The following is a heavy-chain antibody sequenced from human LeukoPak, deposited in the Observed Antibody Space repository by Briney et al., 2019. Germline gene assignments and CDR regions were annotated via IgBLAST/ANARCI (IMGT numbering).Heavy chain of an antibody. CDR2: MNPNSGNT. Sequence: ASVKVSCKASGYTFTSYDINWVRQATGQELEWMGWMNPNSGNTGYAQKFQGRVTMTRNTSISTAYMELSSLRSEDTAVYYCARVRTNRVPAAIKYFQHWGQGTLVTVSS. V-gene: IGHV1-8*01. J-gene: IGHJ1*01. CDR3: ARVRTNRVPAAIKYFQH. CDR1: GYTFTSYD. D-gene: IGHD2-2*01.